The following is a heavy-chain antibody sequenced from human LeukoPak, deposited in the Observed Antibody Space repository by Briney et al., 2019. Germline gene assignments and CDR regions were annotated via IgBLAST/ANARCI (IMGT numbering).Heavy chain of an antibody. J-gene: IGHJ4*02. D-gene: IGHD3-16*01. CDR1: GFTFNTYA. V-gene: IGHV3-23*01. CDR3: ARGVSD. CDR2: ISGNGINT. Sequence: GGSLRLSCATSGFTFNTYAMNWVRQAPGKGLEWVSTISGNGINTYYAESVKGRFTISRDDSKNTLYLQMNSLRADDTAIYYCARGVSDWGQGTLVTVAS.